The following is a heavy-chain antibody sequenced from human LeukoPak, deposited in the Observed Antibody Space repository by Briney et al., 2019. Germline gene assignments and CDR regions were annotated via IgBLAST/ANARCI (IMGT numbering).Heavy chain of an antibody. CDR3: ARARGFLEWLTFDY. J-gene: IGHJ4*02. V-gene: IGHV4-4*07. CDR2: IYTSGST. CDR1: GDSISSYY. D-gene: IGHD3-3*01. Sequence: SETLSLTCTVSGDSISSYYWSWIRQPAGKGLEWIGCIYTSGSTYYNPSLKSRVTISVDRSKNQFSLKLSSVTAADTAVYYCARARGFLEWLTFDYWGQGTLVTVSS.